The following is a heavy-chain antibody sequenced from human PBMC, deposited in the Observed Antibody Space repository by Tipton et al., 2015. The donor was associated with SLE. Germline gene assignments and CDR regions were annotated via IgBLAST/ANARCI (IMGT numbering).Heavy chain of an antibody. D-gene: IGHD1-14*01. CDR2: IYYSGST. V-gene: IGHV4-59*12. Sequence: GSLRLSCTVSGGSISSYYWSWIRQPPGKGLEWIGYIYYSGSTNYNPSLKSRVTISVDTSKNQLSLRLNFVTAADTAVYYCVRQPPGGGPGYQYDMDVWGQVTAVTVSS. CDR1: GGSISSYY. J-gene: IGHJ6*02. CDR3: VRQPPGGGPGYQYDMDV.